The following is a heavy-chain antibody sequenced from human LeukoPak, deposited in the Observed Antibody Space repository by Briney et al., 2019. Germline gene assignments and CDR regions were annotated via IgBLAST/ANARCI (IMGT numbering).Heavy chain of an antibody. V-gene: IGHV6-1*01. J-gene: IGHJ3*02. CDR2: TYYRSKWYT. D-gene: IGHD5-24*01. Sequence: SQTLSLTCAISGDSFSSNSAAWNWIRQSPSRGLEWLVRTYYRSKWYTYYAVSVKSRISINRDTSKNQISLQLNSVTPEDTAVYYCARGGQGDGYSADEAFDIWGQGTMVAVSS. CDR1: GDSFSSNSAA. CDR3: ARGGQGDGYSADEAFDI.